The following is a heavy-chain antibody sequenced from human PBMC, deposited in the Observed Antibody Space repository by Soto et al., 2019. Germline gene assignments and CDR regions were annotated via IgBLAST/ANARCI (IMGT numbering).Heavy chain of an antibody. Sequence: QLQLHESGPGPVKASETLSLTCSVSGGSISGRAYYWAWIRQPPGKGLEWIGSIYYSGTTYSNPSLKSRVIISVDTAKNQFSLNLPSVTAPDTATYYCAREQCGGEKCFSERDVYYYYVDVWGKGTTVTVSS. CDR3: AREQCGGEKCFSERDVYYYYVDV. CDR1: GGSISGRAYY. CDR2: IYYSGTT. J-gene: IGHJ6*03. D-gene: IGHD2-21*01. V-gene: IGHV4-39*01.